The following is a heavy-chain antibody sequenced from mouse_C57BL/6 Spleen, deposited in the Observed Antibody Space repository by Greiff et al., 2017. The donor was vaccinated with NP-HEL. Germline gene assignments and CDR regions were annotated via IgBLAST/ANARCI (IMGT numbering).Heavy chain of an antibody. D-gene: IGHD2-4*01. V-gene: IGHV1-55*01. CDR2: IYPGSGST. Sequence: QVHVKQPGAELVKPGASVKMSCKASGYTFTSYWITWVKQRPGQGLELIGDIYPGSGSTNYNEKFKSKATLTVDTSSSTAYMQLSSLTSEDYAVYYCAREGGLRRYFDVGGTGTTVTVSS. CDR3: AREGGLRRYFDV. J-gene: IGHJ1*03. CDR1: GYTFTSYW.